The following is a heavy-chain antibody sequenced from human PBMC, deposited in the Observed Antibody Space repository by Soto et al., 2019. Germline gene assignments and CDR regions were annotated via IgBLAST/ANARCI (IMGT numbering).Heavy chain of an antibody. D-gene: IGHD5-18*01. CDR3: ATGGRGYSSSYPRFYFEY. J-gene: IGHJ4*01. V-gene: IGHV1-69*01. Sequence: QVQLVQSGTVEKKPGSSMKVSCKASGGTFSSNAISWVRQAPGQGLEWMGGILPIFNTANYAQSFQGRVTITADESTSTSYMELTSLKSEDTAIYYCATGGRGYSSSYPRFYFEYWGHGTLVTVSS. CDR1: GGTFSSNA. CDR2: ILPIFNTA.